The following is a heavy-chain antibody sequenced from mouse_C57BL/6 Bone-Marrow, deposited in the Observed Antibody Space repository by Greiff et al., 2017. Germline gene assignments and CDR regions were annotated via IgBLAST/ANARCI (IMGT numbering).Heavy chain of an antibody. CDR1: GFTFSDYY. J-gene: IGHJ4*01. D-gene: IGHD2-3*01. CDR3: ARQGWLLYAMDY. Sequence: EVKLQESGGGLVQPGGSLKLSCAASGFTFSDYYMYWVRQTPEKRLEWVAYISNGGGSTYYPDTVKGRFTISRDNAKNTLYLQVSRLKSEDTAMYYCARQGWLLYAMDYWGQGTSVTVSS. CDR2: ISNGGGST. V-gene: IGHV5-12*01.